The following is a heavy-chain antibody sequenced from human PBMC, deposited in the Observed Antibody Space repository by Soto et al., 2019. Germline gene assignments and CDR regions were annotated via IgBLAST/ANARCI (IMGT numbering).Heavy chain of an antibody. D-gene: IGHD3-10*01. V-gene: IGHV1-3*01. CDR3: ARGGRLWFGELLFLPDY. CDR1: GYTFTSYA. Sequence: GASVKVSCKASGYTFTSYAMHWVRQAPGQRLEWMGWINAGNGNTKYSQKFQGRVTITRDTSASTAYMELSSLRSEDTAVYYCARGGRLWFGELLFLPDYWGQGTLVTVSS. J-gene: IGHJ4*02. CDR2: INAGNGNT.